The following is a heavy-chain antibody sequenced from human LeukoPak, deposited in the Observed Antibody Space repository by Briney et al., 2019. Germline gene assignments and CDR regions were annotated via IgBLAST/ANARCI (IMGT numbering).Heavy chain of an antibody. CDR2: IRYAGSNK. J-gene: IGHJ4*02. D-gene: IGHD2-2*01. Sequence: QPGGSLRLSCAASGFTFSSYGMHWVRQAPGKGLEWVAFIRYAGSNKYYADSVKGRFTISRDNSKNTLYLQMNSLRAEDTAVYYCAKDTPAASFDYWGQGTLVTVSS. CDR3: AKDTPAASFDY. CDR1: GFTFSSYG. V-gene: IGHV3-30*02.